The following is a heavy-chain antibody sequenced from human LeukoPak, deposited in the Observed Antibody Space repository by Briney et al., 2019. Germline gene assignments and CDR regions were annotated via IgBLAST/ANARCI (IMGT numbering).Heavy chain of an antibody. CDR1: GGSISSYY. V-gene: IGHV4-59*08. CDR3: ARHGLVSNLNYLDY. Sequence: SETLSLTCTVSGGSISSYYWSWIRQPPGKGLEWIGYIYYSGSTNYNPSLKSRVTISVDTSKNQFSLKLSSVTAADTAVYYCARHGLVSNLNYLDYWGQGTLVTVSS. D-gene: IGHD3/OR15-3a*01. J-gene: IGHJ4*02. CDR2: IYYSGST.